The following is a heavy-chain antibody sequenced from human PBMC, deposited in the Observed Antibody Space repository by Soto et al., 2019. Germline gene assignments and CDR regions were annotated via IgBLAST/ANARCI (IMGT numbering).Heavy chain of an antibody. CDR2: IIPIFGTA. V-gene: IGHV1-69*12. CDR1: GGTFSSYA. CDR3: AARRIQLWSDY. D-gene: IGHD5-18*01. Sequence: QVQLVQSGAEVKTPGSSVKVSCKASGGTFSSYAISWVRQAPGQGLEWMGGIIPIFGTANYAQKFQGRVTSTADESTSSAYMALGSLRSEDTAVYYCAARRIQLWSDYWGQGTLVTVSS. J-gene: IGHJ4*02.